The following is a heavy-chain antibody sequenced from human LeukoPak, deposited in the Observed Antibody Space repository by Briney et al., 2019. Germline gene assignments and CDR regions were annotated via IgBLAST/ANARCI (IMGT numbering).Heavy chain of an antibody. CDR1: GFTFSNYG. CDR3: ARTHNLDY. V-gene: IGHV3-30*03. Sequence: PGRSLRLSCAASGFTFSNYGMHWVRQAPGKGLEWVAFISYDGSNKYYADSVKGRFTISRDNSKNTLYVQMNSLRAEDTAVYYCARTHNLDYWGQGTLVTVSS. J-gene: IGHJ4*02. CDR2: ISYDGSNK.